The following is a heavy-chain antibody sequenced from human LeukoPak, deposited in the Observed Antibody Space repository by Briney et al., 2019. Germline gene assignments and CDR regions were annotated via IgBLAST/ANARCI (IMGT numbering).Heavy chain of an antibody. D-gene: IGHD2-15*01. CDR2: IKQDGSEK. V-gene: IGHV3-7*03. CDR3: ARVRVAYYFDY. Sequence: GGSLRLSCAASGFTFSSYWMSWVRQAPGKGLEWVANIKQDGSEKYYVDSVKGRFTISRDNAKNSLYLQMNSLRSEDTAVYYCARVRVAYYFDYWGQGTLVTVSS. CDR1: GFTFSSYW. J-gene: IGHJ4*02.